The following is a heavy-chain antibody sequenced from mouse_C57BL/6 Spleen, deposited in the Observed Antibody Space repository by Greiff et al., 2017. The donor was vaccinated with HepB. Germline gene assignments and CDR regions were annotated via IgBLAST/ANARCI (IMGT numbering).Heavy chain of an antibody. Sequence: QVQLQQPGAELVRPGSSVKLSCKASGYTFTSYWMHWVKQRPIQGLEWIGNIDPSDSETHYNQKFKDKATLTVDKSSSTAYMQLSSLTSADSAVYYCARGYYGSRDAMDYWGQGTSVTVSS. CDR2: IDPSDSET. CDR3: ARGYYGSRDAMDY. V-gene: IGHV1-52*01. D-gene: IGHD1-1*01. J-gene: IGHJ4*01. CDR1: GYTFTSYW.